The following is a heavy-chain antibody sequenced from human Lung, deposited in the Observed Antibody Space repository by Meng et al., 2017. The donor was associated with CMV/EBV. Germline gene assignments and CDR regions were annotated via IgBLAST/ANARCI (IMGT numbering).Heavy chain of an antibody. Sequence: GESXKISCAASGFTFSSYWMSWVRQAPGKGLEWVANIKQDGSEKYYVDSVKGRFTISRDNAKNSLYLQMNNLRAEDTAVYYCARDRGRYGMDVWGQGTTVTVSS. CDR2: IKQDGSEK. J-gene: IGHJ6*02. V-gene: IGHV3-7*01. CDR1: GFTFSSYW. CDR3: ARDRGRYGMDV.